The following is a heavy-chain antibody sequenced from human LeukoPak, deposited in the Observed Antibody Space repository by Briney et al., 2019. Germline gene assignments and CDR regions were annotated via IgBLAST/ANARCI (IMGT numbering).Heavy chain of an antibody. CDR3: ARDTERFWSGYYHYFDY. CDR1: GFTLSSYS. D-gene: IGHD3-3*01. J-gene: IGHJ4*02. V-gene: IGHV3-21*01. Sequence: GGSLRLSCAASGFTLSSYSMNWVRQAPGKGLEWVSSISSSSSYIYYADSVKGRFTISRDNAKNSLYLQMNSLRAEDTAVYYCARDTERFWSGYYHYFDYGGQGTLVTVSS. CDR2: ISSSSSYI.